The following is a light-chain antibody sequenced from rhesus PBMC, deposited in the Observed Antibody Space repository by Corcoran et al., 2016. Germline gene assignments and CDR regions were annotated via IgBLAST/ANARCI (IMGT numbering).Light chain of an antibody. V-gene: IGKV3-24*04. Sequence: EIVMTQSPATLALSPGERATLSCRASQSVSSYLAWYQQKPGQAPRLLIYGASSRATGLPDRFSGSGSGTELTLTISSLEPEDVGVYFCLQSSNWPYSFGQGTKVEIK. J-gene: IGKJ2*01. CDR1: QSVSSY. CDR2: GAS. CDR3: LQSSNWPYS.